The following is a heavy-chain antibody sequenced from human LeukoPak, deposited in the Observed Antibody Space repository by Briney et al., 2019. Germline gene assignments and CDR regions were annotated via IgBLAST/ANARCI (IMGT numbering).Heavy chain of an antibody. CDR1: GFTFSSYG. D-gene: IGHD1-7*01. CDR2: IWYGGSNK. Sequence: GEPLRLSCAASGFTFSSYGMHWVRQAPGKGLEWVAVIWYGGSNKYYADSVKGRFTISRDNSKNTLYLQMNSLRAEDTAVYYCAKEELTGTSGYYYYYMDVWGKGTTVTVSS. J-gene: IGHJ6*03. V-gene: IGHV3-30*02. CDR3: AKEELTGTSGYYYYYMDV.